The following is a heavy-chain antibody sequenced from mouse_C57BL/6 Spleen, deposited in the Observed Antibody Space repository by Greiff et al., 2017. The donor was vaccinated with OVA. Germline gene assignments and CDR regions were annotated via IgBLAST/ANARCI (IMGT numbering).Heavy chain of an antibody. J-gene: IGHJ3*01. CDR2: INPSTGGT. CDR1: GYSFAGYY. D-gene: IGHD2-4*01. Sequence: EVQLQQSGPELVKPGASVKISCKASGYSFAGYYMHWVKQSSEQSLEWIGEINPSTGGTSYNQKFKGKATLTVDTSSSTAYMQLRSLTSEDSAVYYCARPQEYDYDGCAYWGQGTLVTVSA. CDR3: ARPQEYDYDGCAY. V-gene: IGHV1-43*01.